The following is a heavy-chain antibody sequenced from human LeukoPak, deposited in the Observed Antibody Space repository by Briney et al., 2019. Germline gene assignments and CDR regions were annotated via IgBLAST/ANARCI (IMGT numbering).Heavy chain of an antibody. Sequence: KPSETLSLTCTVSGGSISSYYWNWIRQPPGKGLEWIGFIYYTGSTNYNPSLKSRVTISLDTSKNQFSLRLNSVTAADSAVYYCARGYCSGGSCYYFDLWGRGTLVTVSS. CDR3: ARGYCSGGSCYYFDL. V-gene: IGHV4-59*01. CDR2: IYYTGST. CDR1: GGSISSYY. J-gene: IGHJ2*01. D-gene: IGHD2-15*01.